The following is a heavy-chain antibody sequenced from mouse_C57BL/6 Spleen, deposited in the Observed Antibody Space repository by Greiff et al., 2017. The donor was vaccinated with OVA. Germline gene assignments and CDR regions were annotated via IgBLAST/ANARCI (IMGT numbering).Heavy chain of an antibody. V-gene: IGHV14-1*01. CDR2: IDPEDGDT. Sequence: VQLQQSGAELVRPGASAKLSCTASGFNIKDYYMHWVKQRPEQGLEWIGRIDPEDGDTEYAPKFQGKATMTADTSSNTAYLQLSSLTSEDTAVYYCTTHTLYYYGSSSYAMDYWGQGTSVTVSS. CDR1: GFNIKDYY. D-gene: IGHD1-1*01. CDR3: TTHTLYYYGSSSYAMDY. J-gene: IGHJ4*01.